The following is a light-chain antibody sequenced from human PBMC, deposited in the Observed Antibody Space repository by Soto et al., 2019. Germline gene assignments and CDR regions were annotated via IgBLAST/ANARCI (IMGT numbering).Light chain of an antibody. CDR2: AAS. CDR1: QSISSY. Sequence: DIQMTQSPSSLSASVGDRVTITCRASQSISSYLNWYQQKPGKAPKLLIYAASTLQSGVPSRFSGSGSGTDFTLTTSSLQPEDFATYYCQQVNGYPRDITFGGGTRVEIK. V-gene: IGKV1-39*01. J-gene: IGKJ4*01. CDR3: QQVNGYPRDIT.